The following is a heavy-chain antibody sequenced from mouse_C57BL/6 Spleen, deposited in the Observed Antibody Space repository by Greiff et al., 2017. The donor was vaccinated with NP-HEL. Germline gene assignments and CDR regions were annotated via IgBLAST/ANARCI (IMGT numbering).Heavy chain of an antibody. J-gene: IGHJ1*03. Sequence: VQLQQSGSELRSPGSSVKLSCKDFDSEVFPIAYMSWVRQKPGHGFEWIGGILPSIGRTIYGEKFEDKATLDADTLSNTAYLELNSLTSEDSAIYYCARDYYGSSYVGYFDVWGTGTTVTVSS. CDR1: DSEVFPIAY. CDR2: ILPSIGRT. V-gene: IGHV15-2*01. D-gene: IGHD1-1*01. CDR3: ARDYYGSSYVGYFDV.